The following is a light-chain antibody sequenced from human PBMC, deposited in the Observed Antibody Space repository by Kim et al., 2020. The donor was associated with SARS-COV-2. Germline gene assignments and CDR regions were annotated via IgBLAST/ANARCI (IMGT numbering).Light chain of an antibody. CDR2: QYT. CDR3: QAWDSSTVI. Sequence: SYELTQPPSVSVSPGQTASVTCSGDKLGDKYACWYQQKPGQSPVLVIYQYTKRPSGIPERFSGSNSGNTATLTISGTQPMDEADYYCQAWDSSTVIFGGGTQLTVL. V-gene: IGLV3-1*01. J-gene: IGLJ2*01. CDR1: KLGDKY.